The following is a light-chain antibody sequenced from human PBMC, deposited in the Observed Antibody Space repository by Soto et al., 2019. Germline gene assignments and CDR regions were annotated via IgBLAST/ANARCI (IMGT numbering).Light chain of an antibody. J-gene: IGKJ4*01. Sequence: EIVLTQSPGTLSLSPGERATLSCRASQSVSSSYLAWYQQKPGQAPRLLIYGASSRATGIPDRFSGSGSGTDFTLTISSLQPEDSATYYCQQLKSYPLTFGGGTKVEIK. CDR3: QQLKSYPLT. V-gene: IGKV3-20*01. CDR2: GAS. CDR1: QSVSSSY.